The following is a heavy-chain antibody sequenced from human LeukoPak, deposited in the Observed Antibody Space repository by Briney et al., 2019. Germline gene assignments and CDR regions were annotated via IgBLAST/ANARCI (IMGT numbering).Heavy chain of an antibody. CDR2: ISYDGSNT. D-gene: IGHD3-10*01. J-gene: IGHJ4*02. V-gene: IGHV3-30*04. Sequence: GGSLRLSCAVSGFTFSRYAMHWVRQAPGEGLEWVALISYDGSNTYYADSVRGRFTISRDDSKNTLFLQMNNLRVEDTAVYYCARGKGYYGSGSSFDYWAQGTLVTVSS. CDR1: GFTFSRYA. CDR3: ARGKGYYGSGSSFDY.